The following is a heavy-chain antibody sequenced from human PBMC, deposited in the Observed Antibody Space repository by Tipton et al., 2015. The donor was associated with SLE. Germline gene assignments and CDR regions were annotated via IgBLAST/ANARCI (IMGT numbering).Heavy chain of an antibody. Sequence: RSLRLSCAASGFTFSDYGMHWVRQAPGKGLEWVALISYDGRNKFYADSVKGRFTISRDNSKNTLYVQMNSLRAEDTALYYCAKAGVAGFTFRGLSPLPYWGQGTLVTVSS. CDR2: ISYDGRNK. CDR3: AKAGVAGFTFRGLSPLPY. CDR1: GFTFSDYG. J-gene: IGHJ4*02. V-gene: IGHV3-30*18. D-gene: IGHD6-19*01.